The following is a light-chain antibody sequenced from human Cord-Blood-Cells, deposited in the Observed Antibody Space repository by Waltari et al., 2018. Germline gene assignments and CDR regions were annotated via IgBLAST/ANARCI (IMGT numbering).Light chain of an antibody. J-gene: IGLJ2*01. Sequence: QSVLTQPPSVSGAPGQRVTIPCTGSSSNIGAGYDVHWYQQLPGTAPKLLIYGNSNRPSGVPDLFSGSKSGTSASLAITGLQAEDEADYYCQSYDSSLSGVVFGGGTKLTVL. V-gene: IGLV1-40*01. CDR2: GNS. CDR3: QSYDSSLSGVV. CDR1: SSNIGAGYD.